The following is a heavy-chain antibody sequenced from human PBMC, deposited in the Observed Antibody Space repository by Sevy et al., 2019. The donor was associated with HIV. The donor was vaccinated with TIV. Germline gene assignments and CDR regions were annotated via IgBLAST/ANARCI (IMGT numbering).Heavy chain of an antibody. CDR3: ARAIEYYDFWSGYYSENWFDP. CDR1: GYTFTSYG. CDR2: ISAYNGNT. Sequence: ASVKVSCKASGYTFTSYGINWVRQAPGQGLEWMGWISAYNGNTNYAQKLQGRVTMTTDTSTSTAYMELRSLRSDDTAVYYCARAIEYYDFWSGYYSENWFDPWGQGTLVTVSS. J-gene: IGHJ5*02. D-gene: IGHD3-3*01. V-gene: IGHV1-18*04.